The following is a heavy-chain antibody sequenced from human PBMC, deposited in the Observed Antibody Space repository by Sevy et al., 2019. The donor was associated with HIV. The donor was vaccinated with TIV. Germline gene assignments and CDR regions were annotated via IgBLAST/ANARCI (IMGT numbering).Heavy chain of an antibody. D-gene: IGHD3-9*01. Sequence: GGSLRLSCAASGFTFSSYGMHWVRQAPGKGLEWVAFIRYDGSNKYYADSVKGRFTISRDNSKNTLYLQMNSLRAEDTVVYYWAKVDRPKLRYFDWPTNTVYYYCYGMDVWGQGTTVTVSS. CDR3: AKVDRPKLRYFDWPTNTVYYYCYGMDV. V-gene: IGHV3-30*02. CDR2: IRYDGSNK. CDR1: GFTFSSYG. J-gene: IGHJ6*02.